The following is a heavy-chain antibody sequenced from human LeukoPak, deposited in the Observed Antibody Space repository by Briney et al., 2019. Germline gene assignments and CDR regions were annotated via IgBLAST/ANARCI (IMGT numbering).Heavy chain of an antibody. V-gene: IGHV1-18*01. CDR3: ARARADFYYYMDV. CDR2: ISGYNGDT. CDR1: GYSFISYG. Sequence: ASVKVSCKTSGYSFISYGISWVRQAPGQGLEWMGWISGYNGDTNYAQKLQGRVTMTTDTSTSTAYMELRSLKSDDTVVYYCARARADFYYYMDVWGKGTTVTVSS. D-gene: IGHD2/OR15-2a*01. J-gene: IGHJ6*03.